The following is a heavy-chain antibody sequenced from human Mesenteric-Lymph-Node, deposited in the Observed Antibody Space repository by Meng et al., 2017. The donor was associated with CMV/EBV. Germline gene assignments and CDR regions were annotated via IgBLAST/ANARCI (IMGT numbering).Heavy chain of an antibody. J-gene: IGHJ4*02. CDR2: IYSSGSGL. CDR3: AKGSEVSPTLTHY. Sequence: GGSLRLSCAASGFTVSSNFMSWVRQAPGKGLEWVSVIYSSGSGLYYADSVKGRFTISRDNSKNTVYLQMNSLRAEDTAVYYCAKGSEVSPTLTHYWGQGTLVTVSS. CDR1: GFTVSSNF. D-gene: IGHD2-21*02. V-gene: IGHV3-23*05.